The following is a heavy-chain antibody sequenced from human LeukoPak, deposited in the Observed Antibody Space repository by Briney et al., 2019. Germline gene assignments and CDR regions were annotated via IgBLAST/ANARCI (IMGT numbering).Heavy chain of an antibody. CDR1: GFTVSSNS. Sequence: GSLRLSCTVSGFTVSSNSMSWVRQPPGKGLEWIAFLCFSGDIYYSPSLKSRATISGDTSKNQFSLRLTSVTAADTAVYYCARNPPATAEFYFDYWGQGTLVTVSS. V-gene: IGHV4-4*08. CDR2: LCFSGDI. J-gene: IGHJ4*02. CDR3: ARNPPATAEFYFDY. D-gene: IGHD1-14*01.